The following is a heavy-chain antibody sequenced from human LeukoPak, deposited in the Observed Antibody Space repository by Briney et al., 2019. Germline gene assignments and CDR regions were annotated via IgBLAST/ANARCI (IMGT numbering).Heavy chain of an antibody. D-gene: IGHD4-4*01. Sequence: GASVKVSCKASGFTFTSYGFSWVRQAPGQGIEWMGWISAYNGDTKYAQKFLGRVTMTMDTPTNTVYMELMSLRYDDTAMYYCARIRNYHLQEAVDIWGQGTMVTVSS. J-gene: IGHJ3*02. CDR3: ARIRNYHLQEAVDI. CDR2: ISAYNGDT. V-gene: IGHV1-18*01. CDR1: GFTFTSYG.